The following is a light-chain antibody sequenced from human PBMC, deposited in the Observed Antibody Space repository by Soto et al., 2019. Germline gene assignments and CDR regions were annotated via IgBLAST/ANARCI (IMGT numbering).Light chain of an antibody. CDR2: GAS. Sequence: DIQMTQSPSSLSASVGDRVTITCRASQSISSYLNWYQQKPGKAPKLLIYGASRLQSGVPSRLSGSGSRTDFTLTISSLQPEDFATYYCQQSYSTPLTFGGGTKVEIK. CDR1: QSISSY. J-gene: IGKJ4*01. CDR3: QQSYSTPLT. V-gene: IGKV1-39*01.